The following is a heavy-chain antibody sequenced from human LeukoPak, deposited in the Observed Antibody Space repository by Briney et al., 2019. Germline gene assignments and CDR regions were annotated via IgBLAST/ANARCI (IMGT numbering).Heavy chain of an antibody. Sequence: PGGSLRLSCEPSGLTFYSFAMYSVRQAPGKGLDWIAGIFGSGGSPPYADSVKGRFTISRDNSKNTVYLQINSLRAEETAVYYCGKTTAGYSSGQKPAWPVDYWGQGTLVTVSS. CDR2: IFGSGGSP. J-gene: IGHJ4*02. D-gene: IGHD5-18*01. V-gene: IGHV3-23*01. CDR1: GLTFYSFA. CDR3: GKTTAGYSSGQKPAWPVDY.